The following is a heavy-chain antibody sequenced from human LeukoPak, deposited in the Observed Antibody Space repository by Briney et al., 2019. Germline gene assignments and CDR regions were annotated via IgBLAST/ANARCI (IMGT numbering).Heavy chain of an antibody. CDR1: GFTFSSYG. CDR2: ISSSTTYI. CDR3: ARDLSSSWYKGFDP. Sequence: GGSLRLSCAASGFTFSSYGMHWVRQAPGKGLEWVASISSSTTYIYYADSLKGRFTISRDNAKNSLYLQMNSLRAEDTAVYYCARDLSSSWYKGFDPWGQGTLVTVSS. J-gene: IGHJ5*02. V-gene: IGHV3-21*01. D-gene: IGHD2-2*01.